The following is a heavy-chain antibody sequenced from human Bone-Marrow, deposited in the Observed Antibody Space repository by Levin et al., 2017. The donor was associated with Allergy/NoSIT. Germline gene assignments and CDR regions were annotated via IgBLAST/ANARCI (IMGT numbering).Heavy chain of an antibody. D-gene: IGHD5-18*01. CDR2: IDWADDK. CDR3: GRCGYIYAIDAFDI. CDR1: GFSLSTSGMC. V-gene: IGHV2-70*01. Sequence: SGPTLVKPTQTLTLTCTFSGFSLSTSGMCVTWIRQPPGKALEWLALIDWADDKYYNTSLKTRLIISKDTSKNEVVLTMTNMDPVDTATYFCGRCGYIYAIDAFDIWGQGTMVTVSS. J-gene: IGHJ3*02.